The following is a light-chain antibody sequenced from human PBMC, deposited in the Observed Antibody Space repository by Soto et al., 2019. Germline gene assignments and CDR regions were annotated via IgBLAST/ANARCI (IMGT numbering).Light chain of an antibody. CDR3: QQYDTFPWT. Sequence: DIQMTQSPSTLSASVGDRVTIACRASQTVRTWLAWYQQKPGKAPKVLIYKASTLQTGVPSRFSGSGSGTEFTFTISSLQPDDSATYYCQQYDTFPWTFGQGTKVEI. CDR2: KAS. V-gene: IGKV1-5*03. CDR1: QTVRTW. J-gene: IGKJ1*01.